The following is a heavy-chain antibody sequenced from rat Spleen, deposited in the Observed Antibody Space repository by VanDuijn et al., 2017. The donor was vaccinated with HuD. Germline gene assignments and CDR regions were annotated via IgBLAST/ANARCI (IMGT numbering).Heavy chain of an antibody. CDR2: ISSGGGNT. J-gene: IGHJ1*01. V-gene: IGHV5S23*01. CDR1: GFTFSDYN. D-gene: IGHD1-2*01. CDR3: ARIAAMGYWYFDF. Sequence: EVQLVESGGGLVQPGRSLKLSCAAAGFTFSDYNMAWVRQAPTKGLEWVASISSGGGNTYYRDSVKGRFTISRDNAKNTLYLQMDSLRSEDTATYYCARIAAMGYWYFDFWGPGTMVTVSS.